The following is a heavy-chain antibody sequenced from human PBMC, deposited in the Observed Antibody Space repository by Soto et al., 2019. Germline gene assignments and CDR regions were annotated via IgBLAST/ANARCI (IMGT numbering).Heavy chain of an antibody. CDR3: ARESEDLTSNFDY. CDR1: GFTFTRYS. Sequence: PGGSLRLSCAASGFTFTRYSINWVRQAPGKGLERVSSISSTTNYIYYADSMKGRFTVSRDNAKNSVYLEMNSLSAEDTAVYYCARESEDLTSNFDYWGQGTLVTVSS. V-gene: IGHV3-21*01. J-gene: IGHJ4*02. CDR2: ISSTTNYI.